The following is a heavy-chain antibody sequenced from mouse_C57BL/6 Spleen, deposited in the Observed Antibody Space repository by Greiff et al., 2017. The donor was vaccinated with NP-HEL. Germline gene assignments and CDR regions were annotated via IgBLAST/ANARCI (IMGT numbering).Heavy chain of an antibody. J-gene: IGHJ1*03. Sequence: VKLVESGAELVRPGASVKLSCKASGYTFTDYYINWVKQRPGQGLEWIARIYPGSGNTYYNEKFKGKATLTAEKSSSTAYMQLSSLTSEDSAVYFCAREDTTRYFDVWGTGTTVTVSS. CDR1: GYTFTDYY. V-gene: IGHV1-76*01. CDR2: IYPGSGNT. CDR3: AREDTTRYFDV. D-gene: IGHD1-1*01.